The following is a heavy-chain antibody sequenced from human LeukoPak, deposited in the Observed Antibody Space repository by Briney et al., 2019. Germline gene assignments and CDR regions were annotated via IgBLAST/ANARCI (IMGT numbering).Heavy chain of an antibody. J-gene: IGHJ6*02. V-gene: IGHV3-48*03. CDR3: ARGGRGYGMDV. Sequence: PGGSLRLSCAASGFTFSSYEINWVRQAPGKGLVWVSSISGSGSTENYADSVTGRFTISRGNAKDSLFLQMNSPRGEDTAVYYCARGGRGYGMDVWGQGTTVTVSS. CDR1: GFTFSSYE. CDR2: ISGSGSTE.